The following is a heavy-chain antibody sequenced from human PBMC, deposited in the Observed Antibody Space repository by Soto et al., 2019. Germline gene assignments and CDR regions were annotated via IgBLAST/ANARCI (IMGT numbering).Heavy chain of an antibody. J-gene: IGHJ6*03. CDR2: ISHSGST. V-gene: IGHV4-4*02. CDR1: SGSITSSNW. D-gene: IGHD5-12*01. Sequence: QVQLQESGPGLVKPSGTLSLTCAVSSGSITSSNWWSWVRQPPGKGLEWIGEISHSGSTNYNPSLKSRVTISVDKSKTQFSLKLNSVTAADTAVYFCASGNIVSTAKYYYCYMDVWGKGTTVTVSS. CDR3: ASGNIVSTAKYYYCYMDV.